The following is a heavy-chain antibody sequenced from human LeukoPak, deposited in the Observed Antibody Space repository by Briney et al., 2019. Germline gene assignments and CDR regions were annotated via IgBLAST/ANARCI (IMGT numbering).Heavy chain of an antibody. CDR3: VREGEGPLSKDFDY. J-gene: IGHJ4*02. Sequence: ASVKVSCKSSGFTFTDHYIHWARQGPGQGLEWMGYIGPHSTFTSSPQEFQGRVTMTRDASMSTAYMELTRLTSDDTAVYYWVREGEGPLSKDFDYWGQGTLVTVSS. D-gene: IGHD2/OR15-2a*01. CDR1: GFTFTDHY. CDR2: IGPHSTFT. V-gene: IGHV1-2*02.